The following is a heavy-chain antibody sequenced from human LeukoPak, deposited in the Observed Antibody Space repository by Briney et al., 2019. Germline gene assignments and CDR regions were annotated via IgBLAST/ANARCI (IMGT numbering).Heavy chain of an antibody. CDR2: IYHSGST. V-gene: IGHV4-39*07. Sequence: SETLSLTCTVSGGSISGSSYYWGWIRQPPGKGLEWIGEIYHSGSTNYNPSLKSRVTISVDKSKNQFSLKLSSVTAADTAVYYCARVLAVAGTTKDPYYYYYYGMDVWGQGTTVTVSS. J-gene: IGHJ6*02. D-gene: IGHD6-19*01. CDR1: GGSISGSSYY. CDR3: ARVLAVAGTTKDPYYYYYYGMDV.